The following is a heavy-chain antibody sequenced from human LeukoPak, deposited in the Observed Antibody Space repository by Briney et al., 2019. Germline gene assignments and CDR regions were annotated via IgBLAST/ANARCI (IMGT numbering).Heavy chain of an antibody. CDR1: GYTFTGYY. CDR3: ARLLWFGELSTRTRRYFDY. Sequence: ASVKVSCKASGYTFTGYYMHWVRQAPGQGLEWMGWINPNSGGTNYAQKFQGRVTMTRDTSISTAYMELSRLRSDDTAVYYCARLLWFGELSTRTRRYFDYWGQGTLVTVPS. V-gene: IGHV1-2*02. CDR2: INPNSGGT. D-gene: IGHD3-10*01. J-gene: IGHJ4*02.